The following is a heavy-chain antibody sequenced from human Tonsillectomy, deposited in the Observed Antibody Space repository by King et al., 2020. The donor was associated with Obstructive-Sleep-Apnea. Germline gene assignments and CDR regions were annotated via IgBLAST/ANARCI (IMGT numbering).Heavy chain of an antibody. CDR3: ARDLFYYNSGTSYEDTFDI. V-gene: IGHV1-18*01. Sequence: QLVQSGGEVKKPGASVRVSCKASGYNFKTSGLSWLRQAPGQGLEWMGWISGHNGDTNHAQRLRGRVVMTADTTTSQAYMELSSLTPDDTAVYYCARDLFYYNSGTSYEDTFDIWGQGTMVTVSS. CDR2: ISGHNGDT. CDR1: GYNFKTSG. J-gene: IGHJ3*02. D-gene: IGHD3-10*01.